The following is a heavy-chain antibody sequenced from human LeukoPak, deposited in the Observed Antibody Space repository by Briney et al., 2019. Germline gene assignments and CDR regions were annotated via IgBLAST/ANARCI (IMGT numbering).Heavy chain of an antibody. CDR2: IKQDGSEK. J-gene: IGHJ4*02. Sequence: PGGSLRLSCAASGLTFSSYWMSWVRQAPGKGLEWVANIKQDGSEKYYVDSVKGRFTISRDNAKNSLYLQMNSLRAEDTAVYYCARGPVGATDYFDYWGQGTLVTVSS. CDR1: GLTFSSYW. V-gene: IGHV3-7*01. D-gene: IGHD1-26*01. CDR3: ARGPVGATDYFDY.